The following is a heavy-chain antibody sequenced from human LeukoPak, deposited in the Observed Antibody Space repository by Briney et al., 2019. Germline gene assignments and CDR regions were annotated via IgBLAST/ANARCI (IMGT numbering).Heavy chain of an antibody. CDR3: ARSEDCSGGSCYTVTPPDY. J-gene: IGHJ4*02. V-gene: IGHV4-31*01. CDR2: IYYSGST. Sequence: SSQTLSLTCTVSGGSISSGGYYWSWIRQHPGKGLEWIGYIYYSGSTYYNPSLKSPVTISVDTSKNQFSLKLSSVTAADTAVYYCARSEDCSGGSCYTVTPPDYWGQGTLVTVSS. CDR1: GGSISSGGYY. D-gene: IGHD2-15*01.